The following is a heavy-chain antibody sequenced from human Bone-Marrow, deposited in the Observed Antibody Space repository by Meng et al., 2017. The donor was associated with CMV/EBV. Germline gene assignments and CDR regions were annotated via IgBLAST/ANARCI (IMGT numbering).Heavy chain of an antibody. CDR3: AKDLTRVAAADYYFDY. Sequence: GESLKISCAASGFTFSDYYMSWIRQAPGKGLEWGSYIRSRCSTIYYADSVKGRFTSSRDNAKNSLYLQMNSLRAEDTAVYYCAKDLTRVAAADYYFDYPGQGTLVTVSS. D-gene: IGHD6-13*01. J-gene: IGHJ4*02. CDR2: IRSRCSTI. V-gene: IGHV3-11*04. CDR1: GFTFSDYY.